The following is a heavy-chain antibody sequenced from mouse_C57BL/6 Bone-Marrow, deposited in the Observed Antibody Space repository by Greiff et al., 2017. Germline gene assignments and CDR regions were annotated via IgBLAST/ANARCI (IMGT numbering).Heavy chain of an antibody. V-gene: IGHV2-9-1*01. J-gene: IGHJ1*03. CDR2: IWTGGGT. Sequence: VQLQESGPGLVAPSQSLSITCTVSGFSLTSYAISWVRQPPGKGLEWLGVIWTGGGTNYNSARKSRLSISKDNSKSQVFLKMNSLQTDDTARYYCARNYYGSSEWYFDVWGTGTTVTVSS. D-gene: IGHD1-1*01. CDR3: ARNYYGSSEWYFDV. CDR1: GFSLTSYA.